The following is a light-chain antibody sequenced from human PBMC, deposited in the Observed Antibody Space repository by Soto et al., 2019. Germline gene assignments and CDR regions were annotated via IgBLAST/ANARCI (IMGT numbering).Light chain of an antibody. Sequence: IQLTQSPSFLSASVGDRVTITCRASQRVSSYLNWYQQKPGKTPKLLISGVSTLESGVSSRFSGSGSTTDFTLTISSLQPEDFATCYCLQIHTFPRTFGQGTKVEIK. CDR2: GVS. CDR1: QRVSSY. V-gene: IGKV1-9*01. J-gene: IGKJ2*01. CDR3: LQIHTFPRT.